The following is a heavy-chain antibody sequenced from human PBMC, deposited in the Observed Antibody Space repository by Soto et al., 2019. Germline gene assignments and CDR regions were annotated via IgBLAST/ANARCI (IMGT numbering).Heavy chain of an antibody. D-gene: IGHD5-12*01. CDR2: IYYSGST. V-gene: IGHV4-59*01. J-gene: IGHJ5*02. Sequence: QVQLQESGPGLVKPSETLSLTCTVSGGSISSYYWSWIRQPPGKGLEWIGYIYYSGSTNYNPSLKSRVTISVDTSKNHFSLKLSSVTAADTAVYYCARDLLDYRMATIHWFDPWGQGTLVTVSS. CDR1: GGSISSYY. CDR3: ARDLLDYRMATIHWFDP.